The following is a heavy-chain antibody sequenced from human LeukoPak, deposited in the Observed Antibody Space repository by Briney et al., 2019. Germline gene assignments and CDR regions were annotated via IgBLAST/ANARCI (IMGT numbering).Heavy chain of an antibody. D-gene: IGHD6-13*01. V-gene: IGHV3-33*01. CDR3: ARDMGRAWYGPPDY. J-gene: IGHJ4*02. Sequence: GGSLRPSCAGPGFIFSNYGMHWVRQAPGKRREGVAVIWNDGSETFHADSVKGRFRIARDNSKNTLYLQMNSLRAEDTAVYFCARDMGRAWYGPPDYWGQGTLVTVSS. CDR2: IWNDGSET. CDR1: GFIFSNYG.